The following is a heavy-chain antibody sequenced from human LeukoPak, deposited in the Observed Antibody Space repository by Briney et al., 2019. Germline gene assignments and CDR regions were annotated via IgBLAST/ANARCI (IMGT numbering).Heavy chain of an antibody. Sequence: SETLSLTCAVSGGSISSSNWWSWVRQPPGKGLEWIGEIYHSGSTNYNPSLKSRVTISVDTSKNQFSLKLSSVTAADTAVYYCARFIAAPYYFDYWGRGTLVTVSS. CDR1: GGSISSSNW. CDR3: ARFIAAPYYFDY. J-gene: IGHJ4*02. V-gene: IGHV4-4*02. CDR2: IYHSGST. D-gene: IGHD6-13*01.